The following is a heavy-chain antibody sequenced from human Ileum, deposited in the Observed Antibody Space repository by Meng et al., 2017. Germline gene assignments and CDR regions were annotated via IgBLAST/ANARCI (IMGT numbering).Heavy chain of an antibody. D-gene: IGHD1-26*01. J-gene: IGHJ4*02. CDR3: ARDRGATYSFDY. CDR1: GYTFINNA. V-gene: IGHV1-3*01. Sequence: QVQLVQSGAEVKKPGASVKVSCKASGYTFINNALHWMRQAPGQRLEWVGWINAGIGDTKYSQNLQGRVTITRDTSASTTYMELRSLKSEDTATYYCARDRGATYSFDYWGQGTLVTVSS. CDR2: INAGIGDT.